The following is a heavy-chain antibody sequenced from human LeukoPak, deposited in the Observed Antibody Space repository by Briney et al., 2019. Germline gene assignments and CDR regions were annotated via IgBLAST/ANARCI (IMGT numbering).Heavy chain of an antibody. CDR1: GYSFTSYW. Sequence: GGSLQISCKGSGYSFTSYWIGWVRQMPGKGLEWMGIIYPGDSDTRYSPSFQGQVTISADKSISTAYLQWSSLKASDTAMYYCARLTGYSSGWYYFDYWGQGTLVTVAS. D-gene: IGHD6-19*01. V-gene: IGHV5-51*01. CDR2: IYPGDSDT. CDR3: ARLTGYSSGWYYFDY. J-gene: IGHJ4*02.